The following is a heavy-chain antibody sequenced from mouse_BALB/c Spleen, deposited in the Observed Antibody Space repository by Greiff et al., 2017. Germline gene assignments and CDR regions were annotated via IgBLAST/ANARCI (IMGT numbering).Heavy chain of an antibody. Sequence: VQLQQPGAELVKPGASVKLSCKASGYTFTSYWMHWVKQRPGQGLEWIGEINPSNGRTNYNEKFKSKATLTVDKSSSTAYMQLSSLTSEDSAVYYCARSGGNPYYFDYWGQGTTLTVSS. CDR3: ARSGGNPYYFDY. D-gene: IGHD2-1*01. V-gene: IGHV1S81*02. J-gene: IGHJ2*01. CDR1: GYTFTSYW. CDR2: INPSNGRT.